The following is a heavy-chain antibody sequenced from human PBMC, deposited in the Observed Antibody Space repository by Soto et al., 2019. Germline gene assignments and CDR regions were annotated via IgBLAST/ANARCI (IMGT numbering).Heavy chain of an antibody. CDR1: GFTFSNAW. CDR2: IKSKTDGGTT. J-gene: IGHJ6*03. Sequence: PGGSLRLSCAASGFTFSNAWMSWVRQAPGKGLEWVGRIKSKTDGGTTDYAAPVKGRFTISRDDSKNTLYLQMNSLKTEDTAVYYCTTGSHVVLLAARGRYYYYYYMDVWGKGNTVPVAS. CDR3: TTGSHVVLLAARGRYYYYYYMDV. D-gene: IGHD2-2*01. V-gene: IGHV3-15*01.